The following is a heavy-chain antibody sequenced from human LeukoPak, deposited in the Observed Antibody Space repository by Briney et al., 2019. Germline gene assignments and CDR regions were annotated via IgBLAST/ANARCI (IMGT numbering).Heavy chain of an antibody. J-gene: IGHJ3*02. V-gene: IGHV3-72*01. Sequence: PGRSLRLSCAASGFTFSDHYMDWVRQAPGKGLEWVGRTRNKANSYTTEYAASVKGRFTISRDDSKNSLYLQMNSLKTEDTAVYYCARRPYYYDSSGYLPNAFDIWGQGTMVTVSS. CDR1: GFTFSDHY. CDR3: ARRPYYYDSSGYLPNAFDI. D-gene: IGHD3-22*01. CDR2: TRNKANSYTT.